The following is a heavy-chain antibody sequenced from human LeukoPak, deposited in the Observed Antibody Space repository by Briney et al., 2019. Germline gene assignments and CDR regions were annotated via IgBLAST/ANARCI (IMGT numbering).Heavy chain of an antibody. CDR1: GGTFSSYA. D-gene: IGHD4-23*01. Sequence: ASVKVSCKASGGTFSSYAISWVRQAPGQGLEWMGGIIPIFGTANYAQNFHGRVTITADVSTSTAYMELSSLRSEDTAVYYCARGWLAETTVVTPYNYWGQGTLVTVSS. J-gene: IGHJ4*02. V-gene: IGHV1-69*13. CDR2: IIPIFGTA. CDR3: ARGWLAETTVVTPYNY.